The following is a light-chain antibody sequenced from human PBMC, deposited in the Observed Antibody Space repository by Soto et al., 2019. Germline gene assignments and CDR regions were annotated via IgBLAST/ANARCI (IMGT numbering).Light chain of an antibody. V-gene: IGLV2-8*01. CDR3: SSYAGSNNPPVV. Sequence: QSALTKPPSASGSPGQSVTISCTGTSSDVGGYNYVSWYQQHPGKAPKLMIYEVSKRPSGVPDRFSGSKSGNTASLTVSGLQAEDEADYYCSSYAGSNNPPVVFGGWTKLTVL. J-gene: IGLJ2*01. CDR2: EVS. CDR1: SSDVGGYNY.